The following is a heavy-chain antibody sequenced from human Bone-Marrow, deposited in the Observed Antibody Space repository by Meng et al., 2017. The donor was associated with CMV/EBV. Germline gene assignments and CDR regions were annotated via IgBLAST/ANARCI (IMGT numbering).Heavy chain of an antibody. V-gene: IGHV1-69*10. CDR2: IIPILGIA. Sequence: SVKVSCKASGGTFSSYAISWVRQAPGQGLEWMGGIIPILGIANYAQKFQGRVTMTRDTSISTAYMELSRLRSDDTAVYYCARVDSSSSLWGQGTLVTVSS. CDR1: GGTFSSYA. CDR3: ARVDSSSSL. D-gene: IGHD6-6*01. J-gene: IGHJ4*02.